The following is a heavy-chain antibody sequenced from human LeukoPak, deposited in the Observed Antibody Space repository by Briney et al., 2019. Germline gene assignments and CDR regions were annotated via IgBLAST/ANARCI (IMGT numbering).Heavy chain of an antibody. D-gene: IGHD3-22*01. V-gene: IGHV3-48*03. Sequence: PGGSLRLSCAASGFTFSSYEMNWVRQAPGKGLEWVSYISSSGSTIYYADSVKGRFTISRDNAKNLLYLQMNSLRVEDTAIYYCARGALFSYDSSGSLYWGQGTLVTVSS. CDR2: ISSSGSTI. CDR3: ARGALFSYDSSGSLY. J-gene: IGHJ4*02. CDR1: GFTFSSYE.